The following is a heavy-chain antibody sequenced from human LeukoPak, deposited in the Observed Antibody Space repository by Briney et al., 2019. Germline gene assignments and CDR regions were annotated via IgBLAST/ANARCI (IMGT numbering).Heavy chain of an antibody. CDR3: ARDQAGFSGSGPYYFDY. V-gene: IGHV3-21*01. J-gene: IGHJ4*02. Sequence: GGSLRLSCAASAFTFSSYSMNWVRQAPGKGLEWVSFISSGSSYKYYADLVKGRFTISRDNAKNSLHLQMNSLRAEDTAVYYCARDQAGFSGSGPYYFDYWGQGTPVTVSS. D-gene: IGHD3-10*01. CDR2: ISSGSSYK. CDR1: AFTFSSYS.